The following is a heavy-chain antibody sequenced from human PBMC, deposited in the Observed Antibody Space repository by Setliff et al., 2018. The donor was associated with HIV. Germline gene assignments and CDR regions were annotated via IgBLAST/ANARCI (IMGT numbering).Heavy chain of an antibody. J-gene: IGHJ4*02. CDR2: IYESGSA. CDR3: VRDHRLRGKFHFDT. V-gene: IGHV4-4*02. Sequence: PSETLSLTCAVSGGSISSSDWWSWVRQPPGKGLEWIGEIYESGSANYNPSLTSGVTMSVDKSKNHFSLKMNSVTAADTAVYFCVRDHRLRGKFHFDTWGQGTLVTVSS. D-gene: IGHD2-21*01. CDR1: GGSISSSDW.